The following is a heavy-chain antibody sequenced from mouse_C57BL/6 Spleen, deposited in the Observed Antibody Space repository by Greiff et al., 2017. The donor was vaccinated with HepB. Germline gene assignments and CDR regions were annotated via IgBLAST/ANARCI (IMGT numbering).Heavy chain of an antibody. Sequence: DVQLQESGPGLVKPSQSLSLTCSVTGYSITSGYYWNWIRQFPGNKLEWMGYISYDGSNNYNPSLKNRISITRDTSKNQFFLKLNSVTTEDTATYYCARVHITTVPYWYFDVWGTGTTVTVSS. D-gene: IGHD1-1*01. CDR2: ISYDGSN. V-gene: IGHV3-6*01. J-gene: IGHJ1*03. CDR3: ARVHITTVPYWYFDV. CDR1: GYSITSGYY.